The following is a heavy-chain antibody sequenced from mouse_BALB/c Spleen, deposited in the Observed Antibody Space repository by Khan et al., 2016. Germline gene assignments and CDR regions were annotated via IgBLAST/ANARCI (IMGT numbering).Heavy chain of an antibody. Sequence: VQLKESGAELVRPGALVKLSCKASGFNIKDYYMHWVKQRPEQGLEWIGWIDPENGNTIYDPKFQGKASITADTSSNTAYLQLSSLTSEDTAVYYCSRKRPLVWSHWGQGTLVTVSA. D-gene: IGHD2-10*02. V-gene: IGHV14-1*02. CDR1: GFNIKDYY. J-gene: IGHJ3*01. CDR3: SRKRPLVWSH. CDR2: IDPENGNT.